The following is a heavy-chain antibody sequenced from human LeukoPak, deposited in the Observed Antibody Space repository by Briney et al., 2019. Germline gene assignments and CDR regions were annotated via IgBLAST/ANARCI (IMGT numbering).Heavy chain of an antibody. CDR3: ARDSTFGELPH. Sequence: ASVKVSCKASGYTFTGYYMYWVRQAPGQGLEWMGWINPNSRGANYAQKFQGRVTMTRDTSISTAFMELSRLRSDDTAVYYCARDSTFGELPHWGQGTLVTVSS. CDR1: GYTFTGYY. CDR2: INPNSRGA. V-gene: IGHV1-2*02. J-gene: IGHJ4*02. D-gene: IGHD3-10*01.